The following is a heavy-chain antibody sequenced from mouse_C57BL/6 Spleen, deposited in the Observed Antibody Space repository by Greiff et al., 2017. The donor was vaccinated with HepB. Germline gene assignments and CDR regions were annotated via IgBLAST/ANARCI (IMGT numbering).Heavy chain of an antibody. V-gene: IGHV1-50*01. CDR2: IDPSDSYT. Sequence: QVQLQQPGAELVKPGASVKLSCKASGYTFTSYWMQWVKQRPGQGLEWIGEIDPSDSYTNYNQKFKGKATLTVDTSSSTAYMQLSSLTSEDSAVYYCARRGRDDGFDYWGQGTTLTVSS. CDR1: GYTFTSYW. D-gene: IGHD2-12*01. CDR3: ARRGRDDGFDY. J-gene: IGHJ2*01.